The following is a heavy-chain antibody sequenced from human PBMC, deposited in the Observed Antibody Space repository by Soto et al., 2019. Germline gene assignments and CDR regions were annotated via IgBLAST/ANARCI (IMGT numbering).Heavy chain of an antibody. V-gene: IGHV1-8*01. CDR2: MNPNSGNT. CDR3: AGMRWGKWRGATYNYYGLDV. J-gene: IGHJ6*02. D-gene: IGHD7-27*01. CDR1: GYTFTNSD. Sequence: QVQLVQSGAEVKKPGASVKVSCKASGYTFTNSDINWVRQAPGPGLEWMGWMNPNSGNTGYAQKFQGRVTRTRNTSIGTDYMEVSSLRSEETAGYYCAGMRWGKWRGATYNYYGLDVWGQGTTVTGSS.